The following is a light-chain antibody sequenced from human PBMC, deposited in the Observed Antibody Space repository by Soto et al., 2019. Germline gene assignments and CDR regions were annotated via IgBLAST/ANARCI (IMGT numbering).Light chain of an antibody. Sequence: EIVMTQSPATLSVSPGERVTLSCWASQRVSTKLAWYQQKPGRAPRLLIYGASTRATGIPARFSGSGSGPEFTLTINSLQSEDFAIYYCQRYNNWPLTFGGGDKVDIK. CDR1: QRVSTK. V-gene: IGKV3-15*01. J-gene: IGKJ4*01. CDR3: QRYNNWPLT. CDR2: GAS.